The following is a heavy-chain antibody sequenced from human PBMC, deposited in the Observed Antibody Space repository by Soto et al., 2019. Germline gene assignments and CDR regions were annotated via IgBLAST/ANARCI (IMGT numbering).Heavy chain of an antibody. J-gene: IGHJ6*01. CDR2: INPKFGDT. CDR3: XXXMD. Sequence: QVQLVQSGAEVKEPGDSVRVSCEASGYTFTAYYIHWVRQAPGQGLEWMGWINPKFGDTTYAQDFQGRVSMTRDMSISTXXXXLXXXXXXXXXXXXXXXXMD. V-gene: IGHV1-2*02. CDR1: GYTFTAYY.